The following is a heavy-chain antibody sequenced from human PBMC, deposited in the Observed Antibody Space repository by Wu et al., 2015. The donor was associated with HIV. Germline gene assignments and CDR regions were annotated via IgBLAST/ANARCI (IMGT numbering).Heavy chain of an antibody. V-gene: IGHV1-2*02. CDR2: INPNSGDT. Sequence: QVQLVQSGADVKKPGASVKVSCKTSLYSFTAYYMHWVREAPGQGLEWMGWINPNSGDTNYAQKFQGRVTMTRDTSISTVYMELSSLKSDDTAVYYCARRGGTGTLDFWGQGTMVAVSS. CDR1: LYSFTAYY. D-gene: IGHD7-27*01. CDR3: ARRGGTGTLDF. J-gene: IGHJ4*02.